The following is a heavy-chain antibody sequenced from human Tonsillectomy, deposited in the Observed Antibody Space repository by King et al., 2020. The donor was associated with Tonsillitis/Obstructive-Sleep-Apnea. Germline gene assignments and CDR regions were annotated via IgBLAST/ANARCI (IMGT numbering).Heavy chain of an antibody. CDR1: GFTFSSYA. J-gene: IGHJ4*02. CDR3: ARKMGSRGCYPPFDS. D-gene: IGHD6-19*01. V-gene: IGHV3-30*04. Sequence: VQLVESGGGVVQPGRSLRLSCAASGFTFSSYAIHWVRQAPGKGLEWVAVISYDGSNKYYADSVKGRFTISRDNSKNTLYLQMNRLRAEDTAVYYCARKMGSRGCYPPFDSGAQGTLAPVS. CDR2: ISYDGSNK.